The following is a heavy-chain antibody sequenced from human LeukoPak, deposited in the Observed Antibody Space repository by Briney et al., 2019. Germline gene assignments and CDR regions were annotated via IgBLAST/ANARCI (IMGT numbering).Heavy chain of an antibody. D-gene: IGHD5-18*01. J-gene: IGHJ3*02. V-gene: IGHV4-59*01. CDR1: GGSISSYY. Sequence: PSETLSLTCTGSGGSISSYYWSWIRQPPGKGLEWMGYMYYSGRTNYNSSRKSRGTISVDTSKNQFSLKLSTVTAADTALYYCARERGYSYGYAFDIWGQGTMVTVSS. CDR2: MYYSGRT. CDR3: ARERGYSYGYAFDI.